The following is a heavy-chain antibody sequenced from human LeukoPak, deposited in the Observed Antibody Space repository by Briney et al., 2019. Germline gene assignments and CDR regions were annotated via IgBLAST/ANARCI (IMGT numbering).Heavy chain of an antibody. D-gene: IGHD2-21*01. CDR3: ARDIVNGPFVISFES. V-gene: IGHV3-48*03. J-gene: IGHJ4*02. CDR2: ISSGGNTQ. Sequence: GGSLRLSCAASGFSLSTYEMNWIRQVPGKGLEWVSHISSGGNTQYYADSVRGRFTMSRDNAKNSLDLQMNSLRAEDTAVYYCARDIVNGPFVISFESWGQGALLTVSS. CDR1: GFSLSTYE.